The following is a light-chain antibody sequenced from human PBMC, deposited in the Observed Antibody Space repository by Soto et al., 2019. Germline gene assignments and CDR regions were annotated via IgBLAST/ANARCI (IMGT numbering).Light chain of an antibody. CDR3: CSYAGSSTYV. Sequence: QSALTQPASVSGSPGQSITISCTGTSSDVGGYNLVSWYQHHPGKAPKLIIYEGSKRPSGLSDRFSGSKSGKTASLTISGLQAEDEADYYCCSYAGSSTYVFGSGTKLTVL. J-gene: IGLJ1*01. CDR1: SSDVGGYNL. CDR2: EGS. V-gene: IGLV2-23*01.